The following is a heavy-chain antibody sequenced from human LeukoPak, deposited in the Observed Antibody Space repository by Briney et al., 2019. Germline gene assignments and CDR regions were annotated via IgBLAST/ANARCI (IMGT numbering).Heavy chain of an antibody. V-gene: IGHV1-46*01. J-gene: IGHJ4*02. D-gene: IGHD3-22*01. CDR2: INPSGGST. CDR1: GYTFTSYY. Sequence: ASVKVSCKASGYTFTSYYMHWVRQAPGQGLEWMGIINPSGGSTSYAQKFQGRVTMTRDTSISTAYMELSRLRSDDTAVYYCARAAYYYDSSGSNSPYYFDYWGQGTLVTVSS. CDR3: ARAAYYYDSSGSNSPYYFDY.